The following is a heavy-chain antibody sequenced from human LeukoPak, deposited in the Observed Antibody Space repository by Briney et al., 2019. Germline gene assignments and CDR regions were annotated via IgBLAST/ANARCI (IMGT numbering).Heavy chain of an antibody. V-gene: IGHV4-4*02. D-gene: IGHD4-17*01. CDR2: IYHSGST. Sequence: SETLSHTCAVSGGSISSSNWWSRVRQPPGKGLEWIGEIYHSGSTNYNPSLKSRVTISVDKSKNQFSLKLSSVTAADTAVYYCAAGLNDYGDYDLDYWGQGTLVTVSS. J-gene: IGHJ4*02. CDR3: AAGLNDYGDYDLDY. CDR1: GGSISSSNW.